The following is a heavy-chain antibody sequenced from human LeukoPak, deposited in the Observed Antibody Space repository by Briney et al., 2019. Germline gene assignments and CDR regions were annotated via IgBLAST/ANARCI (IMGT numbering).Heavy chain of an antibody. V-gene: IGHV4-34*01. CDR1: GGSFSGYY. Sequence: SETLSLTCAVYGGSFSGYYWSWIRQPPGKGLEWIGEINHSGSTNHNPSLKSRVTISVDTSKNQFSLKLSSVTAADTAVYYCAGKMTTVTSSWFDPWGQGTLVTVSS. CDR3: AGKMTTVTSSWFDP. J-gene: IGHJ5*02. D-gene: IGHD4-17*01. CDR2: INHSGST.